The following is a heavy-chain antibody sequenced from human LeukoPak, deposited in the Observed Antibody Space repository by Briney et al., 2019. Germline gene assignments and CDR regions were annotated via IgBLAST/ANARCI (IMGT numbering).Heavy chain of an antibody. V-gene: IGHV4-39*01. CDR2: IHYNGQA. CDR1: GGSISGSNYY. D-gene: IGHD2-2*02. Sequence: SETLSLTCTVSGGSISGSNYYWGWIRQAPGKGLEWIGSIHYNGQAYYNPSRASRVTISVDTSRNQFSLKLVSVTAADTAVYYCARLYCSSTSCYRVPLFNWFDPWGQGTLVTVSS. J-gene: IGHJ5*02. CDR3: ARLYCSSTSCYRVPLFNWFDP.